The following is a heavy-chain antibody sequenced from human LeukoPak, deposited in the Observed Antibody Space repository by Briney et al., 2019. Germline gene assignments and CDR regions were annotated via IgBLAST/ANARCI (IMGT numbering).Heavy chain of an antibody. V-gene: IGHV1-69*13. CDR1: GGTFSSYA. J-gene: IGHJ5*02. CDR3: AREEVHCSSTSCYFP. D-gene: IGHD2-2*01. Sequence: SVKVSCKASGGTFSSYAISWVRQAPGQGLEWMGGIIPIFGTANYAQKFQGRVTITADESTSTAYMELSSLRSEDTAVYYCAREEVHCSSTSCYFPWGQGTLVTVSS. CDR2: IIPIFGTA.